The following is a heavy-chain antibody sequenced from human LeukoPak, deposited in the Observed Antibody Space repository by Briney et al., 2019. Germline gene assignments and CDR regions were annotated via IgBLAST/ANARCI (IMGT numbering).Heavy chain of an antibody. D-gene: IGHD3-3*01. Sequence: PSETLSLTCTVSGGSISSYYWSWIRQPPGKGLEWIGYIYYSGSTNYNPSLKSRVTISVDTSKNQFSLKLSSVTAADTAVYYCARVARSGYDFWSGYSYFDYWGQGTLVTVSS. CDR3: ARVARSGYDFWSGYSYFDY. CDR2: IYYSGST. J-gene: IGHJ4*02. CDR1: GGSISSYY. V-gene: IGHV4-59*01.